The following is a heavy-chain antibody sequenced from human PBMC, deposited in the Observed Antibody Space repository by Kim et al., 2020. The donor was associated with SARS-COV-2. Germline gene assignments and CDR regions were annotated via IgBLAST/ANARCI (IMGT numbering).Heavy chain of an antibody. J-gene: IGHJ6*02. D-gene: IGHD6-13*01. V-gene: IGHV4-34*01. CDR1: GGSFSGYY. Sequence: SETLSLTCAVYGGSFSGYYWSWIRQPPGKGLEWIGEINHSGSTNYNPSLKSRVTISVDTSKNQFSLKLSSVTAADTAVYYCASLRYSSTRPVGMDVWGQGTTVTVSS. CDR3: ASLRYSSTRPVGMDV. CDR2: INHSGST.